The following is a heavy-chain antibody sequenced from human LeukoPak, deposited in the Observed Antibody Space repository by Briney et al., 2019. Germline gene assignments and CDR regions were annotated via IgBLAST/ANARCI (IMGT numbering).Heavy chain of an antibody. CDR1: GFTFSSYA. J-gene: IGHJ4*02. D-gene: IGHD2-15*01. Sequence: PGGSLRLSCAASGFTFSSYAMSWVRQAPGKGLEWVSAISGSGGSTYYADSVKGRFTISRDISRNTVYLQMNSLRAEDTAIYSCAKGTSGSSHSAGHYWGQGTLVTVSS. CDR3: AKGTSGSSHSAGHY. CDR2: ISGSGGST. V-gene: IGHV3-23*01.